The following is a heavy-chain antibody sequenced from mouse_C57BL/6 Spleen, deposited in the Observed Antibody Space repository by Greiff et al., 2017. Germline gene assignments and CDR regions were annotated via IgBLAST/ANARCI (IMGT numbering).Heavy chain of an antibody. D-gene: IGHD1-1*01. V-gene: IGHV1-55*01. Sequence: QVQLQQSGAELVKPGASVKMSCKASGYTFTSYWITWVKQRPGQGLEWIGDIYPGSGSTNYNEKFKSKATLTVDTSSSTAYMQLSSLTSEDSAVYYCARQGYGSSYGFDYWGQGTTLTVSS. CDR2: IYPGSGST. J-gene: IGHJ2*01. CDR1: GYTFTSYW. CDR3: ARQGYGSSYGFDY.